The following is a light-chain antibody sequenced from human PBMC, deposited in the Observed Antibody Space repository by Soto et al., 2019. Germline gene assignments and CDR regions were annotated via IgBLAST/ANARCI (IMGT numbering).Light chain of an antibody. V-gene: IGKV1-6*01. Sequence: AIEMTQSPSSLSASVGDRVTISCRASQGISSNLGWFQQKPGKAPRLLIYAASSLQSGVPTRFSGSGSGTDLSLTISSLEDEDFAYYYGLQDNNYPWTFGQGTKVEVK. CDR3: LQDNNYPWT. CDR2: AAS. CDR1: QGISSN. J-gene: IGKJ1*01.